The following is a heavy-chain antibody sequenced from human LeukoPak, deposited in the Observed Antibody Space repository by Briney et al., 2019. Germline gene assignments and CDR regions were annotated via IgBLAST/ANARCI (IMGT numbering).Heavy chain of an antibody. D-gene: IGHD6-13*01. CDR1: GGSISSYY. CDR2: IYTSGST. V-gene: IGHV4-4*07. Sequence: SETLSLTCAVSGGSISSYYWSWIRQPAGKGLEWIGRIYTSGSTNYNPSLKSRVTMSVDTSKNQFSLKLSSVTAADTAVYYCARDVLRSSSWSFGPREEYYVDYGGQGTLVSVSS. J-gene: IGHJ4*02. CDR3: ARDVLRSSSWSFGPREEYYVDY.